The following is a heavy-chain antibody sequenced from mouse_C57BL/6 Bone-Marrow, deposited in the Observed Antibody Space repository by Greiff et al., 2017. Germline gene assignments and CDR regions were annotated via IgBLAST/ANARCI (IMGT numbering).Heavy chain of an antibody. D-gene: IGHD3-2*02. Sequence: QVQLQQPGAELVKPGASVKLSCKASGYTFTSYWMQWVKQRPGQGLEWIGEIDPSDSYTNYNQKFKGKATLTVDTSSSPAYMQLSSLTSEDSAVYYCARTEQLRPHYYAMDYWGQGTSVTVSS. CDR3: ARTEQLRPHYYAMDY. CDR2: IDPSDSYT. J-gene: IGHJ4*01. V-gene: IGHV1-50*01. CDR1: GYTFTSYW.